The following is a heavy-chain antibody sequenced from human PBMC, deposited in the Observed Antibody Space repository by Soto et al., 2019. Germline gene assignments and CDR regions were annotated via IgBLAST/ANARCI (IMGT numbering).Heavy chain of an antibody. V-gene: IGHV4-39*01. D-gene: IGHD3-22*01. Sequence: QLQLQESGPGLVKPSETLSLTCTVSGGSISSSSYYWGWIRQPPGKGLEWIGSIYYSGSTYYNPSLKSRVTISVDTSKNQFSLKLSSVTAADTAVYYCARRSYYYDSSYPGFYFGGQGTLVTVSS. CDR2: IYYSGST. CDR1: GGSISSSSYY. CDR3: ARRSYYYDSSYPGFYF. J-gene: IGHJ4*02.